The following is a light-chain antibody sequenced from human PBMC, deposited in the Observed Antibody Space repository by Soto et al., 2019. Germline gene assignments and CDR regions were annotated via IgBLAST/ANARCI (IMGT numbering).Light chain of an antibody. Sequence: QSVLTQPASVSGSPGQSITISCTGTNNDVGSYNLVSWYQQYPGKAPKVMLYEGNKRPSGVSNRFSASKSGNTASLTISGLQAEDEADYYCSSYAGSTIYVVFGGGTKLTVL. V-gene: IGLV2-23*01. CDR3: SSYAGSTIYVV. CDR2: EGN. CDR1: NNDVGSYNL. J-gene: IGLJ2*01.